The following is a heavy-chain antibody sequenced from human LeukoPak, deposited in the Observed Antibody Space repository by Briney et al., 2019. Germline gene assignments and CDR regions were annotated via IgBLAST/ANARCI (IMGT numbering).Heavy chain of an antibody. Sequence: PGGSLRLSCAASGFTFSSYGMHWVRQAAGKGLEWVAVLGYDGSNKYYADSVKGRFTISRDNSKNTLYLQMNSLRAEDTAVYYCARDLGHTSGLDYWGQGTLVTVSS. CDR2: LGYDGSNK. J-gene: IGHJ4*02. CDR1: GFTFSSYG. D-gene: IGHD3-10*01. V-gene: IGHV3-33*01. CDR3: ARDLGHTSGLDY.